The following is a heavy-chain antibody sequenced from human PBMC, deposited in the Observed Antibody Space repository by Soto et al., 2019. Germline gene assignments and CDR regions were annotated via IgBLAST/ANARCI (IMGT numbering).Heavy chain of an antibody. CDR3: ARRERYYGSPGWFDP. CDR1: GGSISSFTYY. CDR2: VYYNENT. D-gene: IGHD3-10*01. J-gene: IGHJ5*02. Sequence: SSETLSLTCSVSGGSISSFTYYWGWIRQPPGKGLEWIGTVYYNENTYYNPSLKSRVTITVDTAKNQFSLNLRSVTAADTAMYFCARRERYYGSPGWFDPWGPGTLATVSS. V-gene: IGHV4-39*01.